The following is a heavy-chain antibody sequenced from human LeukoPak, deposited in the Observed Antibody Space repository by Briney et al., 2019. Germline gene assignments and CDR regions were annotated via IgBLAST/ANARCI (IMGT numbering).Heavy chain of an antibody. CDR1: GFSFSDYH. V-gene: IGHV3-48*04. J-gene: IGHJ4*02. Sequence: GGSLRLSCAASGFSFSDYHMNWVRQAPGKGLEWVSYISGSSGTIFYADSVKGRFTISRDNAKKSLYLQMNSLRAEDTAVYYCAKAIPVVVPAATDYWGQGTLVTVSS. D-gene: IGHD2-2*01. CDR2: ISGSSGTI. CDR3: AKAIPVVVPAATDY.